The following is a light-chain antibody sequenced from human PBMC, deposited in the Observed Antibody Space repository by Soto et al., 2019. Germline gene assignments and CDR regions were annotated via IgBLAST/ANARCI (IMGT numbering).Light chain of an antibody. CDR2: AAS. V-gene: IGKV3-20*01. J-gene: IGKJ1*01. CDR3: HQYRISPWT. CDR1: QSVSSS. Sequence: EIVLTQSPGTLSLSPGERATLSCRASQSVSSSLAWYQQKPGQAPRLLIYAASTRATGIPDRFIGSGSGTDFTLTISTLEPEDFAVYYCHQYRISPWTFGQGTKVDIK.